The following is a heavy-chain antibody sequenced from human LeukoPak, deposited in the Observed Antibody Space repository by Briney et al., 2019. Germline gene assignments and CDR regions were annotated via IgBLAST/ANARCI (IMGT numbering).Heavy chain of an antibody. J-gene: IGHJ5*02. Sequence: SETLSLTCTVSGGSISSSSYYWSWIRQPAGKGLEWIGRIYTSGSTNYNPSLKSRVTISVDTSKNQFSLKLSSVTAADTAVYYCARARGRMYNWFDPWGQGTLVTVSS. CDR1: GGSISSSSYY. CDR3: ARARGRMYNWFDP. V-gene: IGHV4-61*02. CDR2: IYTSGST. D-gene: IGHD3-10*01.